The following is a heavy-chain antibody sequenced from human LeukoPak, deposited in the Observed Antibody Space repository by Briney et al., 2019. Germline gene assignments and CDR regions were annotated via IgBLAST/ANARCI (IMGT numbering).Heavy chain of an antibody. V-gene: IGHV5-51*03. CDR2: IDPRDSDT. J-gene: IGHJ3*02. CDR1: GYSFTSYW. Sequence: GESLKISCEGSGYSFTSYWIGWARQMPGKGLEWMGIIDPRDSDTRYSPSFQGQVTISVDKSISTAYPQWSSLEASDTAMYYCARRVLSDAFDIWGQGTMVTVSS. D-gene: IGHD2-2*01. CDR3: ARRVLSDAFDI.